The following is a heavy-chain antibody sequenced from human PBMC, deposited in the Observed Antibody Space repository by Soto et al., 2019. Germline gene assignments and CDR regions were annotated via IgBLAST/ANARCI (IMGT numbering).Heavy chain of an antibody. CDR1: GGSFSGYY. CDR2: INHSGST. V-gene: IGHV4-34*01. D-gene: IGHD6-13*01. CDR3: ARAPYRIAAASRGGPRYYYYGMDV. J-gene: IGHJ6*02. Sequence: SESMSLTCAVYGGSFSGYYLGLTRHPPGKWLGWKGEINHSGSTSNNPSIKSPVTISVVTSKNQFSRKLSSVTAAETVVYYCARAPYRIAAASRGGPRYYYYGMDVWGQGTTVTVSS.